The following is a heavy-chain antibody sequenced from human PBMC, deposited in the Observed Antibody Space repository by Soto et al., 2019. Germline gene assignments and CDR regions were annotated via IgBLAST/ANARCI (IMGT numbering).Heavy chain of an antibody. CDR3: ARYSSGWLTPLLHVFRGFDP. Sequence: PSETLSLTCAVSGGSISSSNWWSWVRQPPGKGLEWIGEIYHSGSTNYNPSLKSRVTISVDKSKNQFSLKLSSVTAADTAVYYCARYSSGWLTPLLHVFRGFDPWGQGTLVTVSS. J-gene: IGHJ5*02. CDR2: IYHSGST. D-gene: IGHD6-19*01. CDR1: GGSISSSNW. V-gene: IGHV4-4*02.